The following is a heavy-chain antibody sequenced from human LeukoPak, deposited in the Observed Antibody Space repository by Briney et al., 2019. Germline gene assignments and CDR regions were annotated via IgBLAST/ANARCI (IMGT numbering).Heavy chain of an antibody. CDR1: GFTFDDYG. CDR3: ARTLTAVAGTRSMAPFDY. V-gene: IGHV3-20*04. CDR2: INWNGGST. D-gene: IGHD6-19*01. J-gene: IGHJ4*02. Sequence: GGSLRLSCAASGFTFDDYGMSWVRQAPGKGLEWVSGINWNGGSTGYADSVKGRFTISRDNAKNSLYLQMNSLRAEDTALYYCARTLTAVAGTRSMAPFDYWGQGTLVTVSS.